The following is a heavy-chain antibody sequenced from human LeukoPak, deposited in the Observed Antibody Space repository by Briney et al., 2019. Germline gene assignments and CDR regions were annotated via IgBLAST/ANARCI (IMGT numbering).Heavy chain of an antibody. Sequence: SVKVSCKASGGTFSSYGNSWVRQAPGQGLEWMGGIVPIFGTANYAQKFQGRVTITTDESTSTAYMELSSLRSEDTAVYYCARSSGLMSFDYWGQGTLVTVSS. CDR2: IVPIFGTA. CDR1: GGTFSSYG. CDR3: ARSSGLMSFDY. J-gene: IGHJ4*02. V-gene: IGHV1-69*05. D-gene: IGHD5-12*01.